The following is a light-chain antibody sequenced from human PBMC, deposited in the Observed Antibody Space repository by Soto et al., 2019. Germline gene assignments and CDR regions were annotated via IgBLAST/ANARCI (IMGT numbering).Light chain of an antibody. J-gene: IGLJ6*01. CDR1: TSDVGGYNL. V-gene: IGLV2-23*02. CDR3: CSFSADSTDV. CDR2: EVN. Sequence: QSALTQPASVSGSPGQSITISCTGTTSDVGGYNLVSWYQQHPGKAPKLMIYEVNQRPAGISDRFSGSKSGITASLTISGLQEDEEADYHCCSFSADSTDVFGGGTKVTVL.